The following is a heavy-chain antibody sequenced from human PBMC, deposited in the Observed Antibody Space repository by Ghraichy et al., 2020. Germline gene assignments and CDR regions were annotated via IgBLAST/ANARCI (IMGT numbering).Heavy chain of an antibody. D-gene: IGHD3-10*02. CDR1: GFTFTKYG. Sequence: GGTLRLSCAASGFTFTKYGMHWVRQAPGRGLEWVAVISYDGSNTNYADSGRFSISRDNSKNTLLLQINSLRTEDTAVYYCAKERDTSGYYSFRGDYYGMDFWGQWTTVTVSS. J-gene: IGHJ6*02. V-gene: IGHV3-30*18. CDR3: AKERDTSGYYSFRGDYYGMDF. CDR2: ISYDGSNT.